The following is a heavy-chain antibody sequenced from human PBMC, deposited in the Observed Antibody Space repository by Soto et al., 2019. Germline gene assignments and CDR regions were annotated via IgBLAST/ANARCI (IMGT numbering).Heavy chain of an antibody. D-gene: IGHD3-16*01. V-gene: IGHV1-18*01. J-gene: IGHJ6*02. CDR2: INGYTGNT. Sequence: QVQLVQSGAEVKKPGASVKVSCKASGYTCTSYGLRWVRQAPGQGLEWMGWINGYTGNTNYAQKFHGRVTMTTDTSTNTAYLDLWTLISDDTAVYYCARSWVTGKGGIDVWGQGTTVTVSS. CDR1: GYTCTSYG. CDR3: ARSWVTGKGGIDV.